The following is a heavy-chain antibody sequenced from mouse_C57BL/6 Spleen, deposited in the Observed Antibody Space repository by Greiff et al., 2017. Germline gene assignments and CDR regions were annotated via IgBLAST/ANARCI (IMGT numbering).Heavy chain of an antibody. J-gene: IGHJ3*01. D-gene: IGHD1-1*01. Sequence: VQLVESGPELVKPGASVKISCKASGYSFTSYYIHWVKQRPGQGLEWIGWIYPGSGNTKYNEKFKGKATLTADTSSSTAYMQLSSLTSEDSAVYYCARDYGSSYRFAYWGQGTLVTVSA. CDR1: GYSFTSYY. V-gene: IGHV1-66*01. CDR3: ARDYGSSYRFAY. CDR2: IYPGSGNT.